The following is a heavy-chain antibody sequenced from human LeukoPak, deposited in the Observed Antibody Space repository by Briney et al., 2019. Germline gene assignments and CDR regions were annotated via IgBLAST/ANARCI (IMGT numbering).Heavy chain of an antibody. D-gene: IGHD3-10*01. CDR2: IYTSGST. V-gene: IGHV4-4*07. CDR3: ASSYYPAAFEI. Sequence: SETLSLTCTVSGGSISSYYWSWIRQPAGKGLEWIGRIYTSGSTNYNPSLKSRVTMSVDTSKNQFSLKLSSVTAAYPAVYYCASSYYPAAFEIWGERTMVTVSS. CDR1: GGSISSYY. J-gene: IGHJ3*02.